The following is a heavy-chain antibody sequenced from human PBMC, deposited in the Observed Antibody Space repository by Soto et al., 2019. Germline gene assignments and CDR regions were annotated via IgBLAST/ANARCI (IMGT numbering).Heavy chain of an antibody. Sequence: CGSLRLSCVASGFSLANYPMNWVRQTPGKGLEWISYSSPRGDTIYYADSVEGRFTISRDNARNSLSLHMSSLRDEDSALYYCAKGPHTNVGWPYYFESWGQGVPVTVSS. D-gene: IGHD6-19*01. CDR1: GFSLANYP. V-gene: IGHV3-48*02. J-gene: IGHJ4*02. CDR3: AKGPHTNVGWPYYFES. CDR2: SSPRGDTI.